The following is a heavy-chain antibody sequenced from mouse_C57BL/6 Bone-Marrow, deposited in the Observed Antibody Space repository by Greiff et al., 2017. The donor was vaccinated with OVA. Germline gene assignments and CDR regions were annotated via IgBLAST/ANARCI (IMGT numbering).Heavy chain of an antibody. CDR1: GFTFSSYA. Sequence: EVKVVESGEGLVKPGGSLKLSCAASGFTFSSYAMSWVRQTPEKRLEWVAYISRGGDYIYYADTVKGRFTISRDNARNTLYLQMSSLKSEDTAMDYCTRNPYRSWFAYGGQGTLVTVSA. D-gene: IGHD5-1-1*01. CDR3: TRNPYRSWFAY. J-gene: IGHJ3*01. CDR2: ISRGGDYI. V-gene: IGHV5-9-1*02.